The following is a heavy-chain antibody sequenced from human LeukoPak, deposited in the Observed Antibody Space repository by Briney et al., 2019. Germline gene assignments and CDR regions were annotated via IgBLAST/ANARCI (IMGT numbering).Heavy chain of an antibody. CDR2: ISGSGGST. D-gene: IGHD4-17*01. CDR3: AKDSDYGDSPSYYYYMDV. Sequence: PGGSLRLSCAASGFTFSSYAMSWVRQAPGKGLEWVSAISGSGGSTYYADSVKGRFTISRDNSKNTLYLQMNSLRAEDTAVYYCAKDSDYGDSPSYYYYMDVWGKGTAVNVSS. CDR1: GFTFSSYA. V-gene: IGHV3-23*01. J-gene: IGHJ6*03.